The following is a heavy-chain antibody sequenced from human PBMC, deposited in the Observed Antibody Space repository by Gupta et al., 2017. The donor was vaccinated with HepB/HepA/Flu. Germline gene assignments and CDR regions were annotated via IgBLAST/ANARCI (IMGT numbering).Heavy chain of an antibody. CDR2: VSHDNTVR. CDR3: ARDSGYCTNGACYRYFHY. V-gene: IGHV3-48*02. Sequence: EVQLVESGGDLVQPGGSLRLSCAASGFTFSSYSMNWVRQAPGKGLEWVSYVSHDNTVRDYADSVKGRFTISKDNAKNSLFLQMNSLRDEDTAVYYCARDSGYCTNGACYRYFHYWGQGTLVTVSS. D-gene: IGHD2-8*01. J-gene: IGHJ4*02. CDR1: GFTFSSYS.